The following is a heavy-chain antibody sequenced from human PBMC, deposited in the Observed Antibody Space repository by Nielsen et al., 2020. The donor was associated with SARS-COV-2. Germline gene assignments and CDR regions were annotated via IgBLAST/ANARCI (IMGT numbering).Heavy chain of an antibody. J-gene: IGHJ4*02. CDR1: GYIFTTYW. V-gene: IGHV5-51*01. D-gene: IGHD6-13*01. CDR2: IHPGDSDT. Sequence: GESLKISCKGSGYIFTTYWIGWVRQTPGKGLEWLGNIHPGDSDTRYSPSFQGQVTISADKSINTAYLQWSTLKASNSGMYYCATWAGSNGFVFWVQGTLVNVSS. CDR3: ATWAGSNGFVF.